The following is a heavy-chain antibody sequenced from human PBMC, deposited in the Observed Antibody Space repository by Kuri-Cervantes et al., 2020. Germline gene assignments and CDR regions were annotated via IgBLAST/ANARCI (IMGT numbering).Heavy chain of an antibody. CDR2: ISSSSSYI. D-gene: IGHD1-1*01. Sequence: GGSLRLSCAASGFTFSSYSMNWVRQAPGKGLEWVSSISSSSSYIYYADSVKGRFTISGDNAKNSLYLQMNSLRAEDTAVYYCARNNPQLMDGFWGQGTLVTVSS. CDR1: GFTFSSYS. CDR3: ARNNPQLMDGF. V-gene: IGHV3-21*01. J-gene: IGHJ4*02.